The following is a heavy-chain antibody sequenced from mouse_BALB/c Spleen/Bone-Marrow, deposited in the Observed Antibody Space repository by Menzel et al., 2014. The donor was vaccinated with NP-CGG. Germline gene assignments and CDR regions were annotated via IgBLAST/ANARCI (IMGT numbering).Heavy chain of an antibody. J-gene: IGHJ4*01. D-gene: IGHD1-1*01. V-gene: IGHV4-1*02. CDR3: ARLGYYGAMDY. Sequence: DVQLQEFGGGLVQPGGSLKLSCAASGFDFSRYWMSWVRQAPGKGLEWIGEINPDSSTINYTPSLKDKFIISRDNAKNTLYLQMSKVRSEDTALYYCARLGYYGAMDYWGQGASVTVSS. CDR1: GFDFSRYW. CDR2: INPDSSTI.